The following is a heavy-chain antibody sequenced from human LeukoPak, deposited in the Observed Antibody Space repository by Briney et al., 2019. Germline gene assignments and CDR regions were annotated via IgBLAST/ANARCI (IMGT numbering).Heavy chain of an antibody. D-gene: IGHD3-3*01. CDR3: ARDSFWGYYDFWSRSSDY. V-gene: IGHV3-7*01. CDR1: GFTFSSYW. Sequence: GGSLRLSCAASGFTFSSYWMSWVRQAPGKGLEWVANIKQDGSEKYYVDSVKGRFTISRDNAKNSLYLQMNSLRAEDTAVYYCARDSFWGYYDFWSRSSDYWGQGTLVTVSS. J-gene: IGHJ4*02. CDR2: IKQDGSEK.